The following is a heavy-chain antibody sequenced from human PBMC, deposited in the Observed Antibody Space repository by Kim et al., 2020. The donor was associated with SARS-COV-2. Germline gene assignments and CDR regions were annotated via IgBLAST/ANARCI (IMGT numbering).Heavy chain of an antibody. V-gene: IGHV4-4*02. D-gene: IGHD3-22*01. CDR3: ARSMYYYDSSGYSSSNWFDP. J-gene: IGHJ5*02. CDR2: IYHSGST. Sequence: SETLSLTCAVSGGSISSSNWWSWVRQPPGKGLEWIGEIYHSGSTNYNPSLKSRVTISVDKSKNQFSLKLSSVTAADTAVYYCARSMYYYDSSGYSSSNWFDPWGQGTLVTVSS. CDR1: GGSISSSNW.